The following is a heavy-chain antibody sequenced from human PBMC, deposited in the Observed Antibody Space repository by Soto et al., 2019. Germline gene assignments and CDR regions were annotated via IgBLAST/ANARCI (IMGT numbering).Heavy chain of an antibody. CDR1: GYSFTSYW. CDR2: IDPSDSYT. CDR3: ARHGTIVVVPAAIHTWFDP. D-gene: IGHD2-2*02. Sequence: GESLKISCKGSGYSFTSYWISWVRQMPGKGLEWMGRIDPSDSYTNYSPSFQGHVTISADKSISTAYLQWSSLKASDTAMYYCARHGTIVVVPAAIHTWFDPWGQGTLVTVSS. J-gene: IGHJ5*02. V-gene: IGHV5-10-1*01.